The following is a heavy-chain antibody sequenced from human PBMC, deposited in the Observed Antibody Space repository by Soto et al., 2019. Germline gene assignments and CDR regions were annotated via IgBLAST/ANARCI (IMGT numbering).Heavy chain of an antibody. V-gene: IGHV1-69*13. J-gene: IGHJ4*02. CDR1: GGTFSSYA. Sequence: GASVKVSCKASGGTFSSYAISWGRQAPGQGLEWMGGIIPIFGTANYAQKFQGRVTITADESTSTAYMELSSLRSEDTAVYYCARGRDIVVVVAALVYWGQGTLVTVSS. CDR2: IIPIFGTA. CDR3: ARGRDIVVVVAALVY. D-gene: IGHD2-15*01.